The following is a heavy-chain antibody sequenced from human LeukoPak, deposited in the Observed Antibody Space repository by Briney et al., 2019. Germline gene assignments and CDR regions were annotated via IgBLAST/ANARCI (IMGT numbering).Heavy chain of an antibody. CDR2: IIPIFGTA. CDR3: ARDGIAVAGTVY. Sequence: SVKVSCKASGGTFSSYAISWVRQAPGQGLEWMGGIIPIFGTANYAQKFQGRDTITADESTSTAYMELSSLRSEDTAVYYCARDGIAVAGTVYWGQGTLVTVSS. V-gene: IGHV1-69*01. J-gene: IGHJ4*02. CDR1: GGTFSSYA. D-gene: IGHD6-19*01.